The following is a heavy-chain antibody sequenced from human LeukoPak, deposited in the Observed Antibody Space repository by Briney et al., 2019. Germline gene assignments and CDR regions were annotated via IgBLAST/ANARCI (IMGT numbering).Heavy chain of an antibody. Sequence: GGSLRLSCAASGFTVSSNYMSWVRQAPGKGLEWVSVIYSGGSTYYADSVKGRFTISRDNSKNTLYLQMNSLRAEDTAVYYCARARGVVVPAAKGGYFDYWGQGTLVTVSS. CDR3: ARARGVVVPAAKGGYFDY. V-gene: IGHV3-53*01. D-gene: IGHD2-2*01. CDR2: IYSGGST. J-gene: IGHJ4*02. CDR1: GFTVSSNY.